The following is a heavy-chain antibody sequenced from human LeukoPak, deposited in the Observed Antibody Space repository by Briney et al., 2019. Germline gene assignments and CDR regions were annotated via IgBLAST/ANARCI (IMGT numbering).Heavy chain of an antibody. CDR3: ISSAGYFDY. D-gene: IGHD6-13*01. J-gene: IGHJ4*02. V-gene: IGHV3-74*01. Sequence: GGSLRLSCAASGLTFSNHWTHWVRQAPGKGLMWVSCIDLDGSLTNYADSVSGRFTISRDNAKNTLYLQMSSLRDEDTAMYYCISSAGYFDYWGQGSLVTVSS. CDR1: GLTFSNHW. CDR2: IDLDGSLT.